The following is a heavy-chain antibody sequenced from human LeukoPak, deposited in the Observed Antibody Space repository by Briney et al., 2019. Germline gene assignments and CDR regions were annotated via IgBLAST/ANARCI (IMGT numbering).Heavy chain of an antibody. J-gene: IGHJ4*02. Sequence: SETLSLTCTVSGGSISSSSFYWGWIRQSPGKGLEWIGSIYYSGSTYYNPSLNSRVTISVDTSKNQFSLKLTSVTAADTAVYYCARIRAGLYHFDYWGQGALVTVSS. V-gene: IGHV4-39*01. CDR1: GGSISSSSFY. CDR2: IYYSGST. CDR3: ARIRAGLYHFDY. D-gene: IGHD5/OR15-5a*01.